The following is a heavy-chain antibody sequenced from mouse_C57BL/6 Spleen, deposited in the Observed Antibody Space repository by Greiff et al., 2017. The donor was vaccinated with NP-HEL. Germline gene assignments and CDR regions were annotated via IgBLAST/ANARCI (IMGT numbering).Heavy chain of an antibody. V-gene: IGHV5-17*01. CDR1: GFTFSDYG. D-gene: IGHD1-1*01. CDR2: ISSGSSTI. J-gene: IGHJ4*01. Sequence: EVQLVESGGGLVKPGGSLKLSCAASGFTFSDYGMHWVRQAPEKGLEWVAYISSGSSTIYYADTVKGRFTISRDNAKNTLFLQMTSLRSEDTAMYYCAITTVGAMDYWGQGTSVTVSS. CDR3: AITTVGAMDY.